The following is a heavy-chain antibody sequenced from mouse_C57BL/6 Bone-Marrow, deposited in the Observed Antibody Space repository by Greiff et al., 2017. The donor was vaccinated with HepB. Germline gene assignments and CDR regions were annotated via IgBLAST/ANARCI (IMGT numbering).Heavy chain of an antibody. J-gene: IGHJ3*01. CDR1: GYTFTSYD. D-gene: IGHD2-2*01. CDR3: ARRGYDVWFAY. Sequence: VKLMESGPELVKPGASVKLSCKASGYTFTSYDINWVKQRPGQGLEWIGWIYPRDGSTKYNEKFKGKATLTVDTSSSTAYMELHSLTSEDSAVYFCARRGYDVWFAYWGQGTLVTVSA. CDR2: IYPRDGST. V-gene: IGHV1-85*01.